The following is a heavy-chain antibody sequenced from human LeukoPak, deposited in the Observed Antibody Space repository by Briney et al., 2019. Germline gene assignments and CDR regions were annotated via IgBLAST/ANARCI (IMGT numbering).Heavy chain of an antibody. J-gene: IGHJ4*02. D-gene: IGHD4-17*01. CDR1: GGSISSGGYY. Sequence: SETLSLTCTVSGGSISSGGYYWSWIRQPPGKGLEWIGYIYHSGSTYYNPSLKSRVTISVDRSKNQFSLKLSSVTAADTAVYYCARDPYGDYRFDYWGQGTLVTVSS. CDR2: IYHSGST. CDR3: ARDPYGDYRFDY. V-gene: IGHV4-30-2*01.